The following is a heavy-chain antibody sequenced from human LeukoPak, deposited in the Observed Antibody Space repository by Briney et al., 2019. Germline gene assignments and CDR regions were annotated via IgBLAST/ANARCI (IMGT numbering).Heavy chain of an antibody. D-gene: IGHD2/OR15-2a*01. CDR3: ARDQHFKNWFDS. Sequence: PSETLSLTCAVYGGSFSGYYWSWIRQPPGKGLEWIGEINHSGSTNYNPSLKSRVTISVDTSKNQFSLKLSSVTAADTAVYYCARDQHFKNWFDSWGQGTLVTVSS. V-gene: IGHV4-34*01. CDR2: INHSGST. J-gene: IGHJ5*01. CDR1: GGSFSGYY.